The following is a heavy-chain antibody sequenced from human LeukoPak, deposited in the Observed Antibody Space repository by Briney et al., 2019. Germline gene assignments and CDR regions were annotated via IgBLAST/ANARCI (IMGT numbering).Heavy chain of an antibody. Sequence: SETLSFTCAVYGGSFSGYYWSWIRQPPGKGLEWIGEINHSGSTNYNPSLKSRVTISVDTSKNQFSLKLSSVTAADTAVYYCARNRIVVVVAATRYYYYGMDVWGKGTTVTVSS. V-gene: IGHV4-34*01. J-gene: IGHJ6*04. CDR3: ARNRIVVVVAATRYYYYGMDV. D-gene: IGHD2-15*01. CDR1: GGSFSGYY. CDR2: INHSGST.